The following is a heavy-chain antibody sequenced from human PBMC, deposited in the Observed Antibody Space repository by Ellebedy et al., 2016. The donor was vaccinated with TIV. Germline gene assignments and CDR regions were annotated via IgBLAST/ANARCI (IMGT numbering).Heavy chain of an antibody. D-gene: IGHD1-26*01. CDR3: VRGAGSYHFDY. V-gene: IGHV3-23*01. CDR2: ISGSGGNT. CDR1: GFTFSNYA. J-gene: IGHJ4*02. Sequence: GESLKISCAASGFTFSNYAMTWVRQAPGKGLEWVTTISGSGGNTYYADSVKGRFTISRDNSKNTLYLQMNSLRAEDTAVYYCVRGAGSYHFDYWGQGTLVTV.